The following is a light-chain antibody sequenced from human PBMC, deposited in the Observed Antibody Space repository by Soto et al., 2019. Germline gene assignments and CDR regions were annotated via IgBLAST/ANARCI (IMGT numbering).Light chain of an antibody. CDR2: DAS. J-gene: IGKJ1*01. V-gene: IGKV1-5*03. CDR1: QSITTW. CDR3: QQYYDFRT. Sequence: DIQMTQSPSTLSSYLLYIVTITCRASQSITTWLSWYQQRPGKAPKLLIYDASKLQSGVPSRFSASGSVRDFTITITSLQPADSATYYCQQYYDFRTFAQGTKV.